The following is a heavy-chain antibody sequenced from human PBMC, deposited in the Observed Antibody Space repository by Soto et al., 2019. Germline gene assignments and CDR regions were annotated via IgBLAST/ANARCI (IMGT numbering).Heavy chain of an antibody. CDR1: GFVFKDSS. V-gene: IGHV3-73*01. Sequence: VLLVESGGGLVQPGGSLKLSCAASGFVFKDSSIHWVRQASGKGLEWVGRIRDRAYSYATAYAASVKGRFTISRDDSSNTAYLQMNSLKTEGTAIYYCTRLISAAQDYWGQGTLVTVSS. CDR2: IRDRAYSYAT. D-gene: IGHD3-10*01. CDR3: TRLISAAQDY. J-gene: IGHJ4*02.